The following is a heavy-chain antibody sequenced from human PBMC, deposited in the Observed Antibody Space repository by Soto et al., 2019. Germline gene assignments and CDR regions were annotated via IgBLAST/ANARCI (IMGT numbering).Heavy chain of an antibody. CDR1: GLTFSSYA. Sequence: PVGSLILSCAASGLTFSSYAMSWVRQAPGKGLQWVSAISGSGSNTYYVDSVTGRFTISRDNSKNTLYLLMNSLRAEDTDVYYCATEATEHYDDRSGYDWWGRGTLVTVSS. D-gene: IGHD3-22*01. J-gene: IGHJ4*02. CDR3: ATEATEHYDDRSGYDW. CDR2: ISGSGSNT. V-gene: IGHV3-23*01.